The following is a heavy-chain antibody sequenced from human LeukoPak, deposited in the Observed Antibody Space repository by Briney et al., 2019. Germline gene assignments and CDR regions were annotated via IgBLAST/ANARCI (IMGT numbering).Heavy chain of an antibody. D-gene: IGHD6-19*01. CDR1: GFTFSSYG. J-gene: IGHJ4*02. CDR3: AKDPGSGWSDYFDY. V-gene: IGHV3-30*18. Sequence: QTGGSLRLSCAASGFTFSSYGMHWVRQAPGKGLEWVAIISYDGSNKYYADSVKGRFTISRDNSKNTLYLQMNSLRAEDTAVYYCAKDPGSGWSDYFDYWGQGTLVTVSS. CDR2: ISYDGSNK.